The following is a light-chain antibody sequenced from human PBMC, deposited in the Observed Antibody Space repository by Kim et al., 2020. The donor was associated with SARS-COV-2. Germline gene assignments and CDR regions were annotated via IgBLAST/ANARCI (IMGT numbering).Light chain of an antibody. CDR3: QQYNDYPLT. J-gene: IGKJ4*01. V-gene: IGKV1-5*03. CDR1: QNINSR. Sequence: DIQMTQSPSTVSASVGDRVTITCRASQNINSRLAWYQQRPGKAPKFLIYLASTLESGVPSRFSGSGSGTEFTLTISSLQPDDFATYFCQQYNDYPLTFGGGTKVDIK. CDR2: LAS.